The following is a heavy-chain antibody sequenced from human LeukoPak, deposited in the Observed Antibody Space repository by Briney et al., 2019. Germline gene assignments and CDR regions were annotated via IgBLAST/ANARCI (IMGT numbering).Heavy chain of an antibody. D-gene: IGHD4-17*01. Sequence: GASVKVSCKASGGTFSSYAISWVRQAPGQGLEWMGRISPLLGIANYAQKFQGRVTITADKSTSTAYMELSSLRSEDTAVYYCAREGLYGDYSGYWGQGTLVTVPS. CDR2: ISPLLGIA. CDR1: GGTFSSYA. CDR3: AREGLYGDYSGY. J-gene: IGHJ4*02. V-gene: IGHV1-69*04.